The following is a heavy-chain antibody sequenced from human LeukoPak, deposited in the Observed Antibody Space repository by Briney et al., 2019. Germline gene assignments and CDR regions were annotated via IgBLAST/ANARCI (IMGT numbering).Heavy chain of an antibody. V-gene: IGHV3-9*01. Sequence: PGRSLRLYCAASGFTFDDYAMHWVRQAPGKGLEWVSGISWNSGSIGYADSVKGRFTISRDNAKNSLYLQMNSLRAEDTALYYCAKDMTATVTTPDWWGQGTLVTVSS. CDR3: AKDMTATVTTPDW. CDR2: ISWNSGSI. D-gene: IGHD4-17*01. CDR1: GFTFDDYA. J-gene: IGHJ4*02.